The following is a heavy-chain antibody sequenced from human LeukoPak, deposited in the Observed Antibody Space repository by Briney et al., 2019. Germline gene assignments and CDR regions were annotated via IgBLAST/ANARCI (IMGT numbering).Heavy chain of an antibody. Sequence: GGSLRLSCAASGFTFSTCSMNWVRQAPGKGLEWVSCISTRSTYIYYADSVKGRFTISRDNAKNSLYLQMNSLRADDTAVYYCAREEEWYASGTYYKGFDSWGQGTLVTVSS. CDR1: GFTFSTCS. CDR3: AREEEWYASGTYYKGFDS. V-gene: IGHV3-21*01. CDR2: ISTRSTYI. D-gene: IGHD3-10*01. J-gene: IGHJ4*02.